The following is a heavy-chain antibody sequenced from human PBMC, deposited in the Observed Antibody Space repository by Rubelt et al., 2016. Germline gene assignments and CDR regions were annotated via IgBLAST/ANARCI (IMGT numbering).Heavy chain of an antibody. J-gene: IGHJ4*02. D-gene: IGHD3-10*01. CDR1: GEFVSSYY. CDR3: ATMGRGKVDY. Sequence: QVQLQESGPGLVKPSETLSLTCTVSGEFVSSYYWTWIRRPPQKGLEWIGYISYTGSTEYNPSLKSRATISIDTSRNQYSLTLGSVTTADTAVYRCATMGRGKVDYWGPGTLVTVSS. CDR2: ISYTGST. V-gene: IGHV4-59*02.